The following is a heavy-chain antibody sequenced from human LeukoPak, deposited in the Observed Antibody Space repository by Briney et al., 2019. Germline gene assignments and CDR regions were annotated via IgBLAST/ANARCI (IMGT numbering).Heavy chain of an antibody. J-gene: IGHJ4*02. Sequence: PGGSLRLSCAASGFTFGSSWMSWVRPAPGKGLEWVANIKQDGSEKYYVDSVKGRFTISRDNAKNSLYLQMNSLRAEDTAVYYCARGSGWYNYWGQGTLVTVSS. CDR2: IKQDGSEK. CDR1: GFTFGSSW. CDR3: ARGSGWYNY. V-gene: IGHV3-7*04. D-gene: IGHD6-19*01.